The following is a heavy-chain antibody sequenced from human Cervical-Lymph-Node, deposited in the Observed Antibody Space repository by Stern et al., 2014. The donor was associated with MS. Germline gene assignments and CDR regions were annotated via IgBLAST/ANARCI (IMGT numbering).Heavy chain of an antibody. D-gene: IGHD1-26*01. Sequence: VQLVQSGGGLVKPGGSLRLSCSVSGFTFSDSAMNWVRQAPGKGLAWVSSINSGGNYIFYADSLKGRFTISRDNAKNSLFLQMNSLSAEDTAVYYCARGGGSLSLWGQGTLVTVSS. CDR1: GFTFSDSA. J-gene: IGHJ4*02. CDR3: ARGGGSLSL. CDR2: INSGGNYI. V-gene: IGHV3-21*01.